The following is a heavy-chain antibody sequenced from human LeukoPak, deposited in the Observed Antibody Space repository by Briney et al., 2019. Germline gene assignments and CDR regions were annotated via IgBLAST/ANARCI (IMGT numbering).Heavy chain of an antibody. V-gene: IGHV3-23*01. D-gene: IGHD2-21*02. Sequence: GGSLRLSCAASGFTFSSYAMSWVRQAPGKGLEWVSAISGSGGSTYYADSVKGRFTISRDNSKNILYLQMKSLRAADTAVYYFAKVEGPYIVVVTANTVSFDYWGQGTLVTVSS. J-gene: IGHJ4*02. CDR2: ISGSGGST. CDR1: GFTFSSYA. CDR3: AKVEGPYIVVVTANTVSFDY.